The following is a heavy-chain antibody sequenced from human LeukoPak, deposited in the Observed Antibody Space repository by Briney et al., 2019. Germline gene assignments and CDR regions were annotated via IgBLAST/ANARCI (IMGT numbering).Heavy chain of an antibody. Sequence: GASVKVSCKASGYTFTSYAMHWVRQAPGQRLEWMGWINAGNGNTKYSQKFQGRVTITRDTSASTAYMELSSLRSEDMAVYYCARGVGSWNLQFYYGMDVWGQGTTVTVSS. CDR3: ARGVGSWNLQFYYGMDV. CDR2: INAGNGNT. J-gene: IGHJ6*02. V-gene: IGHV1-3*01. D-gene: IGHD6-13*01. CDR1: GYTFTSYA.